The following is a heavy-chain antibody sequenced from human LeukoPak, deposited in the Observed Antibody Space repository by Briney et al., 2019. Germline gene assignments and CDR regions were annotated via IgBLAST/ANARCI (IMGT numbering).Heavy chain of an antibody. CDR2: ISSSGSTI. J-gene: IGHJ4*02. V-gene: IGHV3-48*04. CDR1: GFTFSSNW. D-gene: IGHD4-17*01. Sequence: PGGSLRLSCAASGFTFSSNWMTWVRQAPGKGLEWVSYISSSGSTIYYADSVKGRFTISRDNAKNSLYLQMNSLRAEDTAVYYCARDGDYYFDYWGQGTLVTVSS. CDR3: ARDGDYYFDY.